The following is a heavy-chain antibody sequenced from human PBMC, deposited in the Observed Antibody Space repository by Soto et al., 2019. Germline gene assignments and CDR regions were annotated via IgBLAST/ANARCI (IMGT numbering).Heavy chain of an antibody. CDR2: IYLGGSI. J-gene: IGHJ5*02. CDR3: WGRSGLDL. Sequence: SETLSLTCSVSGASISTYYWTWIRQTPGKGLEWIGYIYLGGSINYNPSFKSRVIISVDTSKNHFSVKLSSVTAADTAVYYVWGRSGLDLWGQGTLVTVS. CDR1: GASISTYY. V-gene: IGHV4-59*01. D-gene: IGHD3-16*01.